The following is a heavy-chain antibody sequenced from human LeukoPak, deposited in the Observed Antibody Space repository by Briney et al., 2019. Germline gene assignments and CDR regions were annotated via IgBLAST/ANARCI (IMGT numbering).Heavy chain of an antibody. D-gene: IGHD3-22*01. J-gene: IGHJ4*02. V-gene: IGHV1-69*05. CDR2: IIPIFGTA. Sequence: SVKVSCKASGGTFSSYAISWVRQAPGQGLEWMGRIIPIFGTANYAQKFQGRVTITTDESTSTAYMELSSLRSEDTAVYYCARRSYDSSGYYQFDYWGQGTLVTVSS. CDR3: ARRSYDSSGYYQFDY. CDR1: GGTFSSYA.